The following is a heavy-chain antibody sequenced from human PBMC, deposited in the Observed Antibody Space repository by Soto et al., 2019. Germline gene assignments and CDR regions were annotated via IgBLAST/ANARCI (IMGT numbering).Heavy chain of an antibody. V-gene: IGHV3-49*04. CDR2: IRSKAYGGTT. J-gene: IGHJ4*02. CDR1: GFTFGGYA. Sequence: EVQLVESGGGLVQPGRSLRLSCTASGFTFGGYAMSWVRQAPGKGLEWVGSIRSKAYGGTTEYAASVKGRFNISRDDSKSIAYLQMNSLKTEDTAVYSCSKYRIAPDLSDFDYWGQGSLVTVSS. D-gene: IGHD6-13*01. CDR3: SKYRIAPDLSDFDY.